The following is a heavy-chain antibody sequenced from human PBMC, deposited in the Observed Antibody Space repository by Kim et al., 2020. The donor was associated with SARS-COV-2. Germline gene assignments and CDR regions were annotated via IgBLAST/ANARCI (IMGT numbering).Heavy chain of an antibody. Sequence: SETLSLTCTVSGGSISSGGYYWSWIRQHPGKGLEWIGYIYYSGSTYYNPSLKSRVTISVDTSKNQFSLKLSSVTAADTAVYYCARLLNYHYYGMDVWGQGTTVTVSS. CDR1: GGSISSGGYY. J-gene: IGHJ6*02. V-gene: IGHV4-31*03. CDR2: IYYSGST. CDR3: ARLLNYHYYGMDV. D-gene: IGHD2-15*01.